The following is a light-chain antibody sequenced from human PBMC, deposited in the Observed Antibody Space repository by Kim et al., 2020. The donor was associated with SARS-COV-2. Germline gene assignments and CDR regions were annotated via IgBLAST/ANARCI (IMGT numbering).Light chain of an antibody. CDR3: EHLQRYPVT. Sequence: ASVGDRVTTTGRARQGISSELAWYQQKPGKAPKLLIYAASTLQSVVPSMCSGSGSGTEFTLTISSLQPEDFSTYFGEHLQRYPVTFGGGTKVDI. CDR1: QGISSE. V-gene: IGKV1-9*01. CDR2: AAS. J-gene: IGKJ4*01.